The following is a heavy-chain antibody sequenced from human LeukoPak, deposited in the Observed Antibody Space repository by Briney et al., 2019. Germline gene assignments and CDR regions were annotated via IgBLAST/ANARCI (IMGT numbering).Heavy chain of an antibody. CDR1: GYTFTSYG. CDR2: ISAYNGNT. CDR3: ARWREVVVVVAATEGGLRDEYGCPYYFDY. D-gene: IGHD2-15*01. V-gene: IGHV1-18*01. Sequence: GASVKVSCKASGYTFTSYGISWVRQAPGQGLEWMGWISAYNGNTNYAQKLQGRVTMTTDTSTSTAYMAGRSLRSDDPAVYYCARWREVVVVVAATEGGLRDEYGCPYYFDYWGQGTLVTVSS. J-gene: IGHJ4*02.